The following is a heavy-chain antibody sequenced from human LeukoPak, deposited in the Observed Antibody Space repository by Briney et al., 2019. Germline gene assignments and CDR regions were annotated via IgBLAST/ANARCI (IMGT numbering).Heavy chain of an antibody. Sequence: EASVKVSCKASGGTFSSYAISWVRQAPGQGLEWMGGIIPIFGTANYAQKFQGRVTITADESTSTAYMELSSLRSEDTAVYYCARTVTYDFWSGYYFDYWGQGTLVTVSS. CDR3: ARTVTYDFWSGYYFDY. J-gene: IGHJ4*02. CDR2: IIPIFGTA. CDR1: GGTFSSYA. D-gene: IGHD3-3*01. V-gene: IGHV1-69*13.